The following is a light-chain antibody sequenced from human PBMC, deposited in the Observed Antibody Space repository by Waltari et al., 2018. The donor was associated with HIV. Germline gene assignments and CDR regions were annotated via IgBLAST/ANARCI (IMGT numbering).Light chain of an antibody. CDR3: QSADASDTFLWV. J-gene: IGLJ3*02. V-gene: IGLV3-25*03. CDR1: GLSKQY. CDR2: KDS. Sequence: SYELTQTPSVSVSPGQTARITCSGDGLSKQYTYWYQQRPGQAPVLVIYKDSERPSGSPERYSGSSSGKTVTLTISGVQAEDEADYYCQSADASDTFLWVFGGGTKVTVL.